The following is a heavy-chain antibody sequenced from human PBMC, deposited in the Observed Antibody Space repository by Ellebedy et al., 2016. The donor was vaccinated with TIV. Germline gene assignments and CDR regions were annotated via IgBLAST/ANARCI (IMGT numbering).Heavy chain of an antibody. CDR2: IYYSGST. Sequence: SETLSLTCTVSGGSVSSVVYFWGWIRQSPGKGLEWIGSIYYSGSTYYNPSLKSRITISIDTSKNQFSLKLTSVTAADTAMYYCARGGTSYSDFWGQGAVVTVSS. CDR3: ARGGTSYSDF. D-gene: IGHD1-1*01. CDR1: GGSVSSVVYF. V-gene: IGHV4-39*07. J-gene: IGHJ4*02.